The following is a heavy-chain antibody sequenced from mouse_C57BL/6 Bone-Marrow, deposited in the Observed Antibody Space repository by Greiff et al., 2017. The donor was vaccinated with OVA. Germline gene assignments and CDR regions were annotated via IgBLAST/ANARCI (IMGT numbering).Heavy chain of an antibody. CDR3: ERGDGAGLPY. Sequence: EVQLQQSGPGLVKPSQSLSLTCSVTGYSITSGYYWNWIRQFPGNKLEWMGYISYDGSNNYNPSLKNRISITRDTSTNQFFLKLNSVTTEDQPTYYGERGDGAGLPYGGKGTLVTVSA. CDR2: ISYDGSN. CDR1: GYSITSGYY. V-gene: IGHV3-6*01. D-gene: IGHD3-3*01. J-gene: IGHJ3*01.